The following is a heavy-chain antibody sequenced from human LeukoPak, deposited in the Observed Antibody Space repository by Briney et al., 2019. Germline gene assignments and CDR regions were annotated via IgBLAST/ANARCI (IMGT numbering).Heavy chain of an antibody. D-gene: IGHD6-19*01. CDR1: GFTFSSYA. Sequence: GGSLRLSCAASGFTFSSYAMSWVRQAPGKGLEWVSAISGSGGSTYYADSVKGRFTISRGNSKNTLYLQMNSLRAEDTAVYYCAKPGIAVAGSQDAFDIWGQGTMVTVSS. V-gene: IGHV3-23*01. CDR3: AKPGIAVAGSQDAFDI. CDR2: ISGSGGST. J-gene: IGHJ3*02.